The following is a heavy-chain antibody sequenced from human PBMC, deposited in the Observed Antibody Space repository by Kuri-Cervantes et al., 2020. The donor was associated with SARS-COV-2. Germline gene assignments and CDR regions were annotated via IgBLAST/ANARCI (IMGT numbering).Heavy chain of an antibody. CDR2: FDPEDGET. Sequence: ASVKVSCKVSGYTLTELSMHWVRQAPGKGLEWMGGFDPEDGETIYAQKFQGRVTMTEDTSTDTAYMELSSLRSEDTAVYYCARGLTMDFTNTPNYYGMDVWGQGTTVTVSS. CDR1: GYTLTELS. CDR3: ARGLTMDFTNTPNYYGMDV. D-gene: IGHD3-10*01. J-gene: IGHJ6*02. V-gene: IGHV1-24*01.